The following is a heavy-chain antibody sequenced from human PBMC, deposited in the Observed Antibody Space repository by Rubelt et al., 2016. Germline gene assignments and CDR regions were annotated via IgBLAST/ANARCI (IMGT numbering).Heavy chain of an antibody. Sequence: QLQLQESGPGLVKPSETLSLTCTVSGGSISSSSYYWGWIRQPPGKGLEWIGSIYHSGSTYYNPSLKSRVTISGDTSKNQVSLKLSSVTAADTAVYYCGGNLDTAMVLDWGQGTLVTVSS. CDR1: GGSISSSSYY. V-gene: IGHV4-39*07. CDR3: GGNLDTAMVLD. CDR2: IYHSGST. J-gene: IGHJ4*02. D-gene: IGHD5-18*01.